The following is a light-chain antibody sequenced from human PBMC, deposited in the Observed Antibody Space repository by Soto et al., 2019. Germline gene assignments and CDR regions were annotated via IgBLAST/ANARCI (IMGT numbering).Light chain of an antibody. CDR1: SSDFGGYNY. J-gene: IGLJ2*01. CDR3: SSYRGSNTVV. Sequence: QSALTQPASVSGSPGQSITISCTGTSSDFGGYNYVSWYQHHPGRAPKLMIYNAFDRPSGVSNRFSGSKSGNTASLTISGLQAEDEADYYCSSYRGSNTVVFGGGTKLTVL. CDR2: NAF. V-gene: IGLV2-14*03.